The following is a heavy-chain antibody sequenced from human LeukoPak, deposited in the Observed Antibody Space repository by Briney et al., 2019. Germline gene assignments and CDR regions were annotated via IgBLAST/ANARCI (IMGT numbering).Heavy chain of an antibody. D-gene: IGHD3-16*01. Sequence: GALRLSCAASGFTFSSYWMNWARQAPGKGLEWVASINHNGDVNYYVDSVKGRFTISRDNAKNSLYLQMSNLRAEDTAVYFCARGGGLDVWGQGATVTVSS. CDR1: GFTFSSYW. J-gene: IGHJ6*01. CDR3: ARGGGLDV. V-gene: IGHV3-7*03. CDR2: INHNGDVN.